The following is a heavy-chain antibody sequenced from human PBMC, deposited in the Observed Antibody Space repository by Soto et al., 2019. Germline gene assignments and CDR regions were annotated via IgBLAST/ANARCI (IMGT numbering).Heavy chain of an antibody. V-gene: IGHV4-31*03. CDR1: GGSISSGGYY. J-gene: IGHJ4*02. Sequence: PSETLSLTCTVSGGSISSGGYYWNWIRQYPGKGLEWIAYIYQSGTPYYNPSLKSRATISIDRSKNQFSLMLDSVTAADTAVYYCARDLILDSWGPGTLVTVSS. CDR3: ARDLILDS. D-gene: IGHD3-16*01. CDR2: IYQSGTP.